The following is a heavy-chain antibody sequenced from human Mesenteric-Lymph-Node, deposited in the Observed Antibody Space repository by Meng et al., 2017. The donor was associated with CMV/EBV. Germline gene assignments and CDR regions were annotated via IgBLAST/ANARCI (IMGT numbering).Heavy chain of an antibody. CDR3: ARAITIFGVGEVYYYYYGMDV. Sequence: GGSLRLSCAAAGFTFSIYSVNWVRQAPGKGLEWVSSISSSSSYIYYADSVKGRFTISRDNAKNSLYLQMNSLRAEDTAVYYCARAITIFGVGEVYYYYYGMDVWGQGTTVTVSS. D-gene: IGHD3-3*01. CDR1: GFTFSIYS. V-gene: IGHV3-21*01. J-gene: IGHJ6*02. CDR2: ISSSSSYI.